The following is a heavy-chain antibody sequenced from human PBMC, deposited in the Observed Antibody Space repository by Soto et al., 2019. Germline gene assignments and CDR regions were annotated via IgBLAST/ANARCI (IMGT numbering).Heavy chain of an antibody. V-gene: IGHV1-69*08. CDR1: GGTFRSYT. CDR3: SRDGEESSSRYWAGDH. CDR2: IIPILGIA. Sequence: QVQLVQSGAEVKKPGSSVKVSCKASGGTFRSYTISWVRQAPGQGLEWMGRIIPILGIANYAQKLQGRVTITAAKTKSKAYMGLSRLRAEDTAVYYCSRDGEESSSRYWAGDHWGQGTLVTVSS. J-gene: IGHJ4*02. D-gene: IGHD6-13*01.